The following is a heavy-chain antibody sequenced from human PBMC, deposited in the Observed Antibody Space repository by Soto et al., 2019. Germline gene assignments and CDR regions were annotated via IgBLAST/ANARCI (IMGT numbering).Heavy chain of an antibody. CDR3: VKTTGWPGFDF. CDR1: GFTVSSKY. V-gene: IGHV3-53*01. Sequence: EVQLVESGGGLIQPGGSLRLSCAASGFTVSSKYMTWVRQAPGKGLEWVSVIYGGGTTYSADSVKGRFTISRDNSKNTLYLQVNSLRAEDTAVYYFVKTTGWPGFDFWGQGTLVTVSS. CDR2: IYGGGTT. D-gene: IGHD6-19*01. J-gene: IGHJ4*02.